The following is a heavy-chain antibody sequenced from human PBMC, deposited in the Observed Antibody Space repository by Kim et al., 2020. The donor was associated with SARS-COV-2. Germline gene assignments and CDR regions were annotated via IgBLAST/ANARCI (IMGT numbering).Heavy chain of an antibody. V-gene: IGHV3-11*06. CDR2: INSDGSDK. J-gene: IGHJ1*01. Sequence: GGSLRLSCAASGFTFSNYWMSWVRQAPGKGLEWVSYINSDGSDKNYADSVKGRFTISRDNAKNSLYLQMNSLRAEDTAVYYCARAVSCCFTNCGQGTVVT. CDR3: ARAVSCCFTN. D-gene: IGHD3-3*01. CDR1: GFTFSNYW.